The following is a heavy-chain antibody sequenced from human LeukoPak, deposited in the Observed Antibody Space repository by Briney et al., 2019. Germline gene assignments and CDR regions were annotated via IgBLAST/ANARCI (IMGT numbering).Heavy chain of an antibody. CDR3: ARIKPLKDAFDI. CDR2: IYYSGST. CDR1: GASISSYY. J-gene: IGHJ3*02. V-gene: IGHV4-59*01. Sequence: SETLSLTCTVSGASISSYYWSWIRQPPGKGLEWIGYIYYSGSTNYNPSLKSRVTISVDTSKNQFSLKLSSVTAADTAVYYCARIKPLKDAFDIWGQGTMVTVSS.